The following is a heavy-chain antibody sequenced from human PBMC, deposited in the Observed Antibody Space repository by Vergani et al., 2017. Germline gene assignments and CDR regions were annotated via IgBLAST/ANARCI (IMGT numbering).Heavy chain of an antibody. V-gene: IGHV3-23*01. CDR3: ARLSYDTTPYLQGGYDC. CDR2: ISARYPST. CDR1: GFSFGNYA. D-gene: IGHD3-22*01. Sequence: EVHLLESGGGQVEAGGSLRLSCAASGFSFGNYAMHWVRQAPGKGLEWVSAISARYPSTYYADSVKGRFTISRDNSKNMLYLQRNSLRAEDTAVYYCARLSYDTTPYLQGGYDCWVQGTLVSVSS. J-gene: IGHJ4*02.